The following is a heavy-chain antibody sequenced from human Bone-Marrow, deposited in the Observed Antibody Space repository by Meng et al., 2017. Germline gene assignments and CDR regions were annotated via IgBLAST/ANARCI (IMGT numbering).Heavy chain of an antibody. V-gene: IGHV3-7*01. CDR1: GFTFSIRW. Sequence: GESLKISCAASGFTFSIRWMTWVRQAPGKGLEWVANIKQDGSEKYYVDSVKGRFTISRDNAKNSLYLQMNSLRAEDAAVYYCERDVPLGYSSSWYPLDYWGQGTLVTVSS. CDR3: ERDVPLGYSSSWYPLDY. CDR2: IKQDGSEK. D-gene: IGHD6-13*01. J-gene: IGHJ4*02.